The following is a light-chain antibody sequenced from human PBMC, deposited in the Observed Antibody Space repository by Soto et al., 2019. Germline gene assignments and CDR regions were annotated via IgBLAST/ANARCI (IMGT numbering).Light chain of an antibody. CDR2: QAS. CDR3: QQARRFPIT. V-gene: IGKV1-5*03. Sequence: DIQMTQSPFTLSASVGDRVTITCRASQSISSWLAWYQQKPGSAPKLLIYQASTLQTGVPSRFSGSGSGTEFTLTISSLQPDDFATYYCQQARRFPITFGQGTRLEIK. J-gene: IGKJ5*01. CDR1: QSISSW.